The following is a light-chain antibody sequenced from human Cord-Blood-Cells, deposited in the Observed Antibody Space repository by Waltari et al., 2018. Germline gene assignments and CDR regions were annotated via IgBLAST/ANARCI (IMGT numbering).Light chain of an antibody. CDR2: DVS. CDR1: SSDVGGYNY. V-gene: IGLV2-14*01. J-gene: IGLJ1*01. CDR3: SSYTSSSTFV. Sequence: QSALTQPASVSGSPGHSITISCTGTSSDVGGYNYVSWYQQHPGKAPKLRIYDVSKRPSGVSNRCSGPKSGNTASLTISGLQAEDEADYYCSSYTSSSTFVFGTGTKVTVL.